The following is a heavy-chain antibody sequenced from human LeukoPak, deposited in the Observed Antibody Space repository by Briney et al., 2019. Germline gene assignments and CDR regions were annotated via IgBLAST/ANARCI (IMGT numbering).Heavy chain of an antibody. D-gene: IGHD2-2*01. CDR2: MNPNSSNT. V-gene: IGHV1-8*01. CDR3: AREIGYCSSTSCLYYYYYYYGMDV. CDR1: EYTYTSYD. Sequence: ASVKVSCKASEYTYTSYDINWVRQATGQGLEWMGWMNPNSSNTGYAQKFQGRVTMTRNTSISTAYMELSSVRSEDTAVYYCAREIGYCSSTSCLYYYYYYYGMDVWGQGTTVTVSS. J-gene: IGHJ6*02.